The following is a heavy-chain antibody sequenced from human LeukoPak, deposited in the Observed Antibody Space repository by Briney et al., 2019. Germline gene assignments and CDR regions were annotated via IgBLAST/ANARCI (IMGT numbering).Heavy chain of an antibody. CDR1: GFTFSDSA. V-gene: IGHV1-58*01. CDR2: IVVGSGDT. CDR3: AATGLKIVVPAGIQPLGFDP. Sequence: SVKVSCEASGFTFSDSAVQWVRQARGQRLEWIGWIVVGSGDTNYAQKFQERVTITRDMSTSTTYMELSSLRSEDTAVYYCAATGLKIVVPAGIQPLGFDPWGRGTLVTVSS. D-gene: IGHD2-2*01. J-gene: IGHJ5*02.